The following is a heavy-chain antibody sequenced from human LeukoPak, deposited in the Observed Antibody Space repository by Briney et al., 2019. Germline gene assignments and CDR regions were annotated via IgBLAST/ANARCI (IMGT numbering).Heavy chain of an antibody. CDR1: GFTFSSYG. CDR2: ISYDGSNK. CDR3: AKDGCGGDCYRFDY. Sequence: GGSLRLSCAASGFTFSSYGMHWVRQAPGKGLEWVAVISYDGSNKYYADSVKGRFTISRDNSKNTLYLQMNSLRAEDTAVYYCAKDGCGGDCYRFDYWGQGTLVTVSS. V-gene: IGHV3-30*18. D-gene: IGHD2-21*02. J-gene: IGHJ4*02.